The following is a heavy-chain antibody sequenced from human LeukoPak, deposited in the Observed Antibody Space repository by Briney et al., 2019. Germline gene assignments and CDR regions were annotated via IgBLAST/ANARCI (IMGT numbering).Heavy chain of an antibody. D-gene: IGHD3-10*01. J-gene: IGHJ4*02. CDR3: ASMRYGSGSYYFDY. CDR1: GFXFSSYS. Sequence: GGSLRLSCAASGFXFSSYSINWVRQAPGKGLEWVSSISSSSSYIYYADSVKGRFTISRDNAKNSLYLQMNSLRAEDTAVYYCASMRYGSGSYYFDYWGQGTLVTVSS. V-gene: IGHV3-21*01. CDR2: ISSSSSYI.